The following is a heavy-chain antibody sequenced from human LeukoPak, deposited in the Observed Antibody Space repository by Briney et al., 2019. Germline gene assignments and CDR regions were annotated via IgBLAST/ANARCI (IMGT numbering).Heavy chain of an antibody. V-gene: IGHV1-18*01. CDR3: ARDVYDSSGYPLFDY. CDR1: GYTFTSYG. Sequence: GASVKVSCKASGYTFTSYGISWVRQAPGQGLEWMGWISAYNGNTNYAQKLQGRVTMTTDTSTSTVYMELRSLRSDDTAVYYCARDVYDSSGYPLFDYWGQGTLVTVSS. CDR2: ISAYNGNT. D-gene: IGHD3-22*01. J-gene: IGHJ4*02.